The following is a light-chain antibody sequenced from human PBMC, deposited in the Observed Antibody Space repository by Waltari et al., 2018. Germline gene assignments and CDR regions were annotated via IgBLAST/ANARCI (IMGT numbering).Light chain of an antibody. Sequence: EIVLTPSPATLSLSPGESATLSCRASQSVSSYLAWYQQKHGQSPRLLIYDASNRATGISASCSGSGSGTYFTITISSLEAEDFAVYYCQQHSNWLTFGGGTKVEIK. CDR3: QQHSNWLT. CDR1: QSVSSY. V-gene: IGKV3-11*01. CDR2: DAS. J-gene: IGKJ4*01.